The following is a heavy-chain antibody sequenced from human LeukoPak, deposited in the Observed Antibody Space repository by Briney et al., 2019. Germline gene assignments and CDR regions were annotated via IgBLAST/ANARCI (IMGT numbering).Heavy chain of an antibody. CDR1: GFTFSRYA. V-gene: IGHV3-23*01. D-gene: IGHD3-22*01. CDR2: ISTSGNT. J-gene: IGHJ4*02. Sequence: PGGSLRLSCAASGFTFSRYAMNWGRQAPGKGLEWVSLISTSGNTHYADSVEGRFTISRDNSKSTLYLQMNSLRAEDTAVYHCAKDLDSSGDYSYRYWGQGTLVTVSS. CDR3: AKDLDSSGDYSYRY.